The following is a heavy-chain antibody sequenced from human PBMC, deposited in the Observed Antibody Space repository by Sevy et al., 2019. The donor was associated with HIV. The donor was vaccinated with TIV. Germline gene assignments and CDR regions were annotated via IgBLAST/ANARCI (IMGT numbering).Heavy chain of an antibody. CDR2: ISSSSSYI. D-gene: IGHD3-22*01. J-gene: IGHJ3*02. CDR3: ARDAALSNYYDSSGYPNAFDI. Sequence: GSLRLSCAASGFTFSSYSMNWVRQAPGKGLEWVSSISSSSSYIYYADSVKGRFTISRDNAKNSLYLQMNSLRAEDRAVYYCARDAALSNYYDSSGYPNAFDIWGQGTMVTVSS. V-gene: IGHV3-21*01. CDR1: GFTFSSYS.